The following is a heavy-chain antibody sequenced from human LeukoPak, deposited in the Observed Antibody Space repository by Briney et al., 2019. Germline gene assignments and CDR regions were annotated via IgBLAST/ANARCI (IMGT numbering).Heavy chain of an antibody. J-gene: IGHJ4*02. D-gene: IGHD1-26*01. CDR1: GFTFSSNW. CDR3: VRDLGGRSGH. V-gene: IGHV3-74*01. Sequence: GGPLRLSCAASGFTFSSNWMHWVRQAPGKGLVWVSRINEDGSTTNYADSVKGRSTIFRDNAKNTLYLQMNSLRAEDTAVYYCVRDLGGRSGHWGQGTLVTVSS. CDR2: INEDGSTT.